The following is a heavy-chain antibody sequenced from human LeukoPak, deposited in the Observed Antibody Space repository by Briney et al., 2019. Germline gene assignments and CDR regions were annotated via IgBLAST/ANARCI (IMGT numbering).Heavy chain of an antibody. V-gene: IGHV3-53*01. Sequence: GGSLRLSCAASGFTVSSNYMSWVRQAPGKGLEWVSVIYSGGSTYYADSVKGRFTISRDNSKNTLYLQMNSLRAEDTAVYYCARDLAPGYSSGLVPVDWGQGTLVTVSS. CDR1: GFTVSSNY. D-gene: IGHD6-19*01. CDR2: IYSGGST. J-gene: IGHJ4*02. CDR3: ARDLAPGYSSGLVPVD.